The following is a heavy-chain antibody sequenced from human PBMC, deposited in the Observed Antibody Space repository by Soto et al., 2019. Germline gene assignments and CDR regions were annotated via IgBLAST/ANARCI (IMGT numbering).Heavy chain of an antibody. CDR1: GFTFSNYA. CDR3: AKAPPYCSSTSCYIDY. D-gene: IGHD2-2*02. Sequence: EVQLLESGGGLVQPGGSLRLSCAASGFTFSNYAMSWVRQAPGKGLEWVSLISGSGGSTYYADSVKGRFTISRDNYKNTLYLQMNTLRVEDTAVYYCAKAPPYCSSTSCYIDYWGQGTLVTVSS. CDR2: ISGSGGST. V-gene: IGHV3-23*01. J-gene: IGHJ4*02.